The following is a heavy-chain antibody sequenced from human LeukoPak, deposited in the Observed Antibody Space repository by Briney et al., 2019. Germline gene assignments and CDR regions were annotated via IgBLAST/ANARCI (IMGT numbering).Heavy chain of an antibody. CDR3: ASRKLGNDY. Sequence: SETLSLTCTVSWGSVRDYYWGWMRQSPGKALEWIGYIYYTETSCNPSLKSRVTISADTSRDQFSLKLSSVTAADTAVYYCASRKLGNDYWGQGILVTVTS. D-gene: IGHD7-27*01. CDR1: WGSVRDYY. CDR2: IYYTET. V-gene: IGHV4-59*02. J-gene: IGHJ4*02.